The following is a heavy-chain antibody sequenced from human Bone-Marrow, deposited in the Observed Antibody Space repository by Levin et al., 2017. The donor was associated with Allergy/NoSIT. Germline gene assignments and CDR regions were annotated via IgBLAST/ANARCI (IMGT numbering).Heavy chain of an antibody. V-gene: IGHV4-31*03. Sequence: LRLSCTVSGGSISSGGYYWSWIRQHPGKGLEWIGYIYYSGSTYYNPSLKSRVTISVDTSKNQFSLKLSSVTAADTAVYYCARDNFGARGRYYYDSSDWFDPWGQGTLVTVSS. D-gene: IGHD3-22*01. CDR3: ARDNFGARGRYYYDSSDWFDP. CDR1: GGSISSGGYY. J-gene: IGHJ5*02. CDR2: IYYSGST.